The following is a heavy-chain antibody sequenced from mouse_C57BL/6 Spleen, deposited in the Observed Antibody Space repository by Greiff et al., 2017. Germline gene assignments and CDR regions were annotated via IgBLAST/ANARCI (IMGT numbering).Heavy chain of an antibody. V-gene: IGHV1-82*01. Sequence: QVQLQQSGPELVKPGASVKISCKASGYAFSSSWMNWVKQRPGKGLEWIGRIYPGDGDTNYNGKFKGKATLTADKSSSTAYMQLSSLTSEDSAVYFCARGSGYPSDYWGQGTTLTVSS. J-gene: IGHJ2*01. CDR2: IYPGDGDT. CDR1: GYAFSSSW. CDR3: ARGSGYPSDY. D-gene: IGHD3-2*02.